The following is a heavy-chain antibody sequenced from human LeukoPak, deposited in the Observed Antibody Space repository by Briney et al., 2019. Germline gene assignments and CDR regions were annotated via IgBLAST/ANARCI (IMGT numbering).Heavy chain of an antibody. Sequence: GASVKVSCKASGYTFTSYDINWVRQATGQGLEWMGWMNPNSGNTGYAQKFQGRVTITRNTSISTAYMELSSLRSEDTAVYYCARGPAGPNCSGGSCYVWDYYMDVWGKGTTVTVSS. V-gene: IGHV1-8*03. CDR2: MNPNSGNT. CDR1: GYTFTSYD. J-gene: IGHJ6*03. CDR3: ARGPAGPNCSGGSCYVWDYYMDV. D-gene: IGHD2-15*01.